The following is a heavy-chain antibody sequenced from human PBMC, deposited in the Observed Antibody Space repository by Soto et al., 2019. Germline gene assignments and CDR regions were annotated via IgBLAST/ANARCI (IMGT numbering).Heavy chain of an antibody. D-gene: IGHD6-13*01. V-gene: IGHV1-2*02. CDR1: GYTFTGYY. CDR2: INPNSGGT. CDR3: ATSPGSSSWFLWFDY. J-gene: IGHJ4*02. Sequence: ASVKVSCKASGYTFTGYYIHWVRQAPGQGLEWMGWINPNSGGTNYAQKFQGRVTMTRDTSISTAYIELSRLRSDDTAVYYCATSPGSSSWFLWFDYWGQGTLVTVSS.